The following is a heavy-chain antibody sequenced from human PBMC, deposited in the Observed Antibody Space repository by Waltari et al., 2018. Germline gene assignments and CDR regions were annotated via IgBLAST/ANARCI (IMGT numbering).Heavy chain of an antibody. V-gene: IGHV3-64*01. D-gene: IGHD2-2*01. CDR2: ISSNGGST. CDR3: ARDFGAIVVVPAAVDY. Sequence: EVQLVESGGGLVQPGGSLRLSWAASGFTFSSYAMHWVRQPPGKGLEYVSAISSNGGSTYYANSVKGRFTISRDNSKNTLYLQMGSLRAEDMAVYYCARDFGAIVVVPAAVDYWGQGTLVTVSS. CDR1: GFTFSSYA. J-gene: IGHJ4*02.